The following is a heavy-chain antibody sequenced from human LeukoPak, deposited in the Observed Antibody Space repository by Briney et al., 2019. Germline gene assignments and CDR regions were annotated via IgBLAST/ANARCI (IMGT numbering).Heavy chain of an antibody. J-gene: IGHJ4*02. V-gene: IGHV4-4*07. Sequence: SETLSLTCTVSGGSISSYYWSWIRQPAGKGLEWIGRIYTSGSTNYNPSLKGRVTMSVDTSKNQFSLKLSSVTAADTAVYYCARDLESHSSGYYFDYWGQGTLVTVSS. CDR2: IYTSGST. CDR3: ARDLESHSSGYYFDY. D-gene: IGHD3-22*01. CDR1: GGSISSYY.